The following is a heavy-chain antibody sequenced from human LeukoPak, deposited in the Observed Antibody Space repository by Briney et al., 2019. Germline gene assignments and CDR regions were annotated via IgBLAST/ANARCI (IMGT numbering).Heavy chain of an antibody. CDR2: IKQDGSEK. V-gene: IGHV3-7*01. Sequence: PGGSLRLSCAASEFTFSSYWMSWVRQAPGKGLEWVANIKQDGSEKYYVDSVKGRFTVSRDNAKKSLYLQMNSLRAEDTAVYYCARIYYDTSGDDWGQGTLVTVSS. D-gene: IGHD3-22*01. CDR3: ARIYYDTSGDD. J-gene: IGHJ4*02. CDR1: EFTFSSYW.